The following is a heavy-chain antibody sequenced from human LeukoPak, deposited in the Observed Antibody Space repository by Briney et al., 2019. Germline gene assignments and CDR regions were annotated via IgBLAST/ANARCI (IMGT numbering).Heavy chain of an antibody. V-gene: IGHV4-59*01. CDR1: GGSISNYY. J-gene: IGHJ3*02. D-gene: IGHD6-13*01. Sequence: SETLSLTCTVSGGSISNYYWNYIRQPPGKGLEWIGYIYYSGITNYNPSLKSRVTISVDTSKNQFSLKLSSVTAADTAVYYCAAPSPGAAANDAFDIWGQGTMVTVSS. CDR3: AAPSPGAAANDAFDI. CDR2: IYYSGIT.